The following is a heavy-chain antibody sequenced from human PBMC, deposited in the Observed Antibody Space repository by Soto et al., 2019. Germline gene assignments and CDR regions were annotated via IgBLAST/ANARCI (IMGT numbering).Heavy chain of an antibody. V-gene: IGHV3-74*01. CDR1: GFTFSNYW. J-gene: IGHJ4*02. CDR2: INGDGSST. D-gene: IGHD1-26*01. CDR3: ARDPFGASTY. Sequence: PGGSLRLSCEASGFTFSNYWMHWVRQAPGKGLVWVSRINGDGSSTSYADSVKGRFTISRDNVKNTLYLQMNSLRDEDTAVYYCARDPFGASTYWGQGTLVTVSS.